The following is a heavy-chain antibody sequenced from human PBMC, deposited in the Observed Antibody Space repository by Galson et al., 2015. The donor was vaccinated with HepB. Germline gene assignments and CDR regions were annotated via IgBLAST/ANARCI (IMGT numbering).Heavy chain of an antibody. CDR1: GFTFSCCA. D-gene: IGHD3-16*02. CDR3: AKAAGGSHRSYYFDY. Sequence: SLRLSCAASGFTFSCCAMTWVRQTPGKGLEWISLIHNDGETTQHADSVKGWFSISRDNSKNEVSLQMNSLRAEDTAVYFCAKAAGGSHRSYYFDYWGQGTTVTVSS. J-gene: IGHJ4*02. CDR2: IHNDGETT. V-gene: IGHV3-23*01.